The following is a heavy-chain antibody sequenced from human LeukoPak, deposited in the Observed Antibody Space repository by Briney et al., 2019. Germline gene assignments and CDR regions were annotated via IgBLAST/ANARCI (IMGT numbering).Heavy chain of an antibody. CDR1: GGSISNYY. V-gene: IGHV4-59*01. J-gene: IGHJ4*02. CDR3: ARGSVGVVISYDY. Sequence: SETLSLTCTVSGGSISNYYWTWIRQPPGKGLEWTGYTSYSGSTNYNPSLKSRLTFSVDTSKNQFSLKLSSVTAADTAVYYCARGSVGVVISYDYWGQGTLVTVSS. CDR2: TSYSGST. D-gene: IGHD3-3*01.